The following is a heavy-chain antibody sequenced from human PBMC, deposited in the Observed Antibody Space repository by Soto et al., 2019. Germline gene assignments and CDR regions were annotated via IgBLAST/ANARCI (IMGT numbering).Heavy chain of an antibody. CDR1: GGSISSYY. CDR3: VGNYDSSFDY. D-gene: IGHD3-22*01. Sequence: SSETLSLTCTVSGGSISSYYWSWMRQPPGKGLEWIGYIYYSGSTNYNPSLKSRATLSVDTSKDQFSLNLTSVTAADTAVYFCVGNYDSSFDYWGQGTLVTVSS. J-gene: IGHJ4*02. V-gene: IGHV4-59*08. CDR2: IYYSGST.